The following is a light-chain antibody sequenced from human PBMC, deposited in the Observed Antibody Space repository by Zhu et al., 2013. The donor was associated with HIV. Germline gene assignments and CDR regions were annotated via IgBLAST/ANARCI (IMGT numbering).Light chain of an antibody. Sequence: TVVTQSPATLSVSPGERATLSCRASQSVSSYLAWYQQRPGQAPRLLIHDASHRATGIPARFSGSGSGTDFTLTISSLEPEDFAVYYCQQRTIWPITFDQGTRLEIK. V-gene: IGKV3-11*01. J-gene: IGKJ5*01. CDR3: QQRTIWPIT. CDR2: DAS. CDR1: QSVSSY.